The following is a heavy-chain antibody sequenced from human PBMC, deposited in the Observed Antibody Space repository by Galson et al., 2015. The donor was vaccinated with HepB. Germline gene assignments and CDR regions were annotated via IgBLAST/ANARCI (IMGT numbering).Heavy chain of an antibody. Sequence: SLRLSCAASGFTFSNVWMTWVRKAPGKGLEWVGRIKSKIDGGTTDYGAPVKGRFTITRDDSKRTVYLQMNSLKTEDTAVYYCTGRGTADYWGQGLLVTVSS. CDR1: GFTFSNVW. V-gene: IGHV3-15*01. J-gene: IGHJ4*02. D-gene: IGHD2-21*02. CDR2: IKSKIDGGTT. CDR3: TGRGTADY.